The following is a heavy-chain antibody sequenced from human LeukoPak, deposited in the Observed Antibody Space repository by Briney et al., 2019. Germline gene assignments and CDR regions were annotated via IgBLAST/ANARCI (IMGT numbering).Heavy chain of an antibody. J-gene: IGHJ4*02. V-gene: IGHV4-38-2*02. Sequence: PSETLSLTCTVSGYSISTSYYWGWIRQPPGKGLEWIGSIYYSGSTYYNPSLKSRVTISVDTSKNQFSLKLSSVTAADTAVYYCARERRIHYYGSGSYYNFDYWGQGTLVTVSS. CDR3: ARERRIHYYGSGSYYNFDY. CDR2: IYYSGST. D-gene: IGHD3-10*01. CDR1: GYSISTSYY.